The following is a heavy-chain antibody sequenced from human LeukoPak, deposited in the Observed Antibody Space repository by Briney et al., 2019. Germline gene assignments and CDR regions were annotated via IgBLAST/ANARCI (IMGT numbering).Heavy chain of an antibody. Sequence: PSETLSLTCGVSGGSFSGHYWNSIRQRPGKGLEWIGDINNRGSTSYNPSLKSAVTISVDPSKNQFSLKVHSVTAADTAIYYCARDRFCSDGVCFKGTFDFWGLGTLVIVSP. CDR2: INNRGST. D-gene: IGHD2-8*01. V-gene: IGHV4-34*01. J-gene: IGHJ4*02. CDR3: ARDRFCSDGVCFKGTFDF. CDR1: GGSFSGHY.